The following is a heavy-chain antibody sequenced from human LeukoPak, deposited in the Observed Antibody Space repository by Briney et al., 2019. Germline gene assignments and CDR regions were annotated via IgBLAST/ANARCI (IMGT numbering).Heavy chain of an antibody. CDR2: ISGSGGGT. J-gene: IGHJ4*02. CDR1: GFTFSSYA. CDR3: AKAPFTVTFYFDY. Sequence: GGSLRLSCAASGFTFSSYAMSWVRQAPGKGLEWVSAISGSGGGTYYADSVKGRFTISRGNSKNTLFLQMTSLRAEDTAVYYCAKAPFTVTFYFDYWGQGTLVTVSS. D-gene: IGHD4-17*01. V-gene: IGHV3-23*01.